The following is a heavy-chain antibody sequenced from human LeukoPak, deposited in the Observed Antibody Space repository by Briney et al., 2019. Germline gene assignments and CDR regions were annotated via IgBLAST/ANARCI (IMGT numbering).Heavy chain of an antibody. Sequence: PSETLSLTCTVSGGSVSRSPYYWGWIRQPPGKGLEWIGNIYYSGSTYYNPSLKSRVTISVDTSKNQFSLKLSSVTAADTAVYYCARRLSSDAFDIWGQGTMVTVSS. J-gene: IGHJ3*02. V-gene: IGHV4-39*01. CDR2: IYYSGST. D-gene: IGHD3-16*01. CDR3: ARRLSSDAFDI. CDR1: GGSVSRSPYY.